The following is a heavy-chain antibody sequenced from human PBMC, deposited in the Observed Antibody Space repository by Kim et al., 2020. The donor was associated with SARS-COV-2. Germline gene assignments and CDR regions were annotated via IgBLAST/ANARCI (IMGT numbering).Heavy chain of an antibody. J-gene: IGHJ2*01. CDR2: IYYSGST. CDR3: ARAARWGWNWYFDL. CDR1: GGSISSYY. D-gene: IGHD6-19*01. V-gene: IGHV4-59*01. Sequence: SETLSLTCTVSGGSISSYYWSWIRQPPGKGLEWIGYIYYSGSTNYNPSLKSRVTISVDTSKNQFSLKLSSVTAADTAVYYCARAARWGWNWYFDLWGRGTLVTVSS.